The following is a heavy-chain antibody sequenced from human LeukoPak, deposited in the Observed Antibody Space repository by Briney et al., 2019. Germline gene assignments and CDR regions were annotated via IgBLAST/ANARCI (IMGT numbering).Heavy chain of an antibody. J-gene: IGHJ4*02. V-gene: IGHV3-23*01. CDR1: GFTFSSYS. D-gene: IGHD6-13*01. Sequence: GGSLRLSCAASGFTFSSYSMNWVRQTPGKGLEWVSAISGRSGSTYYADSVKGRFTISRDNSKNTLFLQMNSLRAEDTAIYYCARLATSWYSSLDYWGQGTLVTVSS. CDR3: ARLATSWYSSLDY. CDR2: ISGRSGST.